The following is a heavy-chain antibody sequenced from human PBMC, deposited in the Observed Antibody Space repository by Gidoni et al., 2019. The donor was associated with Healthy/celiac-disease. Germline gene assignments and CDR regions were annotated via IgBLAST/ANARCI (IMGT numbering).Heavy chain of an antibody. Sequence: QLQLQESGPGLVKPSETLSLPCTVSGGSISSSSYYWGWIRQPPGKGLEWIGSIYYSGSTYYNPSLKSRVTISVDTSKNQFSLKLSSVTAADTAVYYCASRYDFWSGYSDWGQGTLVTVSS. V-gene: IGHV4-39*01. J-gene: IGHJ4*02. CDR1: GGSISSSSYY. CDR3: ASRYDFWSGYSD. D-gene: IGHD3-3*01. CDR2: IYYSGST.